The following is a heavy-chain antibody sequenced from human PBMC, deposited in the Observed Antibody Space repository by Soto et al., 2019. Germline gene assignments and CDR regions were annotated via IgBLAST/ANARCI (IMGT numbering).Heavy chain of an antibody. J-gene: IGHJ4*02. CDR3: AKDLPASFDWLQYGVDY. CDR2: ISYDGSNK. Sequence: GGSLRLSCAASGFTFSSYGMHWVRQAPGKGLEWVAVISYDGSNKYYADSVKGRFTISRDNSKNTLYLQMNSLRAEDTAVYYCAKDLPASFDWLQYGVDYWGQGTLVTVSS. V-gene: IGHV3-30*18. D-gene: IGHD3-9*01. CDR1: GFTFSSYG.